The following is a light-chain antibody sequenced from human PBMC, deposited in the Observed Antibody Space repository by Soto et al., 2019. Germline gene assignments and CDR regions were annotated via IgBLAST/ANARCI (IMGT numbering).Light chain of an antibody. V-gene: IGKV3-20*01. Sequence: EIALTQSPGTLSLSPGERASLSCRASQSVADNYLAWYQQKPGQAPRLLIYAASRRATGIPDRFSGSGSGTDFTLTITRLEPEDFALYYCQQYGHSPRTFGQGTKVEIK. CDR3: QQYGHSPRT. J-gene: IGKJ1*01. CDR2: AAS. CDR1: QSVADNY.